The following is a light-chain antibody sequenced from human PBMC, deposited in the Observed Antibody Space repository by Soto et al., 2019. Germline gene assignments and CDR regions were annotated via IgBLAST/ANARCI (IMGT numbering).Light chain of an antibody. CDR2: DVT. CDR1: SSDVGGYNY. J-gene: IGLJ1*01. V-gene: IGLV2-14*03. CDR3: SSYTTSNTRQIV. Sequence: SVLTKPAYVSGSPGQSITISCPGTSSDVGGYNYVSWYQHHPGKAPKLIIYDVTNRPSGVSNPFSGSKSGNTASLTISGLQPEDEADYYCSSYTTSNTRQIVFGTGTKVTVL.